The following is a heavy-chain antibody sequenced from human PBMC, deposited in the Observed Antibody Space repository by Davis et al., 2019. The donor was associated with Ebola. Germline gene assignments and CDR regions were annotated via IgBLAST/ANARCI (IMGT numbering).Heavy chain of an antibody. CDR1: GFTVSSNY. J-gene: IGHJ4*02. CDR3: TTSINQDY. Sequence: GESLKISCAASGFTVSSNYMSWVRQAPGKGLEWVGRIKSKTDGGTTDYAAPVKGRFTISRDDSKNTLYLQMNSLKTEDTAVYYCTTSINQDYWGQGTLVTVSS. V-gene: IGHV3-15*01. CDR2: IKSKTDGGTT. D-gene: IGHD3-10*01.